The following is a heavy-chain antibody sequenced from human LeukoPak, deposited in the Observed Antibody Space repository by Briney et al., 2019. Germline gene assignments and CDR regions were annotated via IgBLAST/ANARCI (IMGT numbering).Heavy chain of an antibody. CDR2: ISPSGGST. V-gene: IGHV1-46*01. CDR1: GYTFTINY. J-gene: IGHJ5*02. CDR3: ARDNSVRDEAWWFNP. D-gene: IGHD5-24*01. Sequence: ASVNVSYRACGYTFTINYMHWVRQAPGQGREGMGVISPSGGSTTYAQKFQGRVTLTRDMSTSTDYLELSSLRSEDTAVYYCARDNSVRDEAWWFNPWGQGTLVTVSS.